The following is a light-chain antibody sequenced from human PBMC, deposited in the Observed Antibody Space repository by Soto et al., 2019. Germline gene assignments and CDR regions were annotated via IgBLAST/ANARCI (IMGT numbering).Light chain of an antibody. CDR2: GNS. V-gene: IGLV1-40*01. CDR1: SSNIGAGYD. CDR3: QSYDSSLSAV. Sequence: QAVVTQPPSVSGAPGQRVTISCTGSSSNIGAGYDVHWYQQLPGTAPKLLIYGNSNRPSGVPDRFSGSKSGTSASLAITGLQAEDEPDYYCQSYDSSLSAVFGGGTQLTVL. J-gene: IGLJ3*02.